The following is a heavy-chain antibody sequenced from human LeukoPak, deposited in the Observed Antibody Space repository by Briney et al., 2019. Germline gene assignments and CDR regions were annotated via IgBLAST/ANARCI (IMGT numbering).Heavy chain of an antibody. CDR1: GGSISSYY. CDR3: ARSGHSGPSPDAFDI. Sequence: SETLSLTCTVSGGSISSYYWSWIRQPAGKGLEWIGRIYTSGSTNYNPSLKSRVTMSVDTSKNQFSLKLSSVTAADTAVYYCARSGHSGPSPDAFDIWGQGTMVTVSS. CDR2: IYTSGST. V-gene: IGHV4-4*07. J-gene: IGHJ3*02. D-gene: IGHD6-19*01.